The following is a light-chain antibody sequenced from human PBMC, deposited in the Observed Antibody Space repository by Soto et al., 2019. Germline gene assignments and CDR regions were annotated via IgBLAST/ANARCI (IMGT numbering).Light chain of an antibody. J-gene: IGKJ2*01. V-gene: IGKV3-11*01. CDR1: QSVARY. CDR3: QQGSNWYT. Sequence: EIVLTQSPATLSLSPGDRATLSCRASQSVARYLAWYQEKPGQAPRLLIYDTSDRATGIPDRFSGSGSGTDITLAISSLEPEDFAVYYCQQGSNWYTFGQGTKREIK. CDR2: DTS.